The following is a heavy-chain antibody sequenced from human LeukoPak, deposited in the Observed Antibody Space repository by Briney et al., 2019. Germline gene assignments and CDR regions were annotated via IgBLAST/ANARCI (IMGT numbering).Heavy chain of an antibody. J-gene: IGHJ3*02. Sequence: ASVKVSRKASGYSFTGYYMHWVRQAPGQGLEWMGWINPNSGGTNYAQKFQGRVTMTRDTSISTAYMELSRLRSDDTAVYYCARGPQSGCSGGSCYPRPFDIWGQGTMVTVSS. D-gene: IGHD2-15*01. CDR2: INPNSGGT. V-gene: IGHV1-2*02. CDR3: ARGPQSGCSGGSCYPRPFDI. CDR1: GYSFTGYY.